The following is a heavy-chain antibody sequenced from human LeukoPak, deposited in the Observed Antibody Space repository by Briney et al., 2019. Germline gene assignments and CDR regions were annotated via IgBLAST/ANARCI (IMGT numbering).Heavy chain of an antibody. CDR2: MNPNSGNT. Sequence: ASVKVSCKASGGTFSSYAISWVRQAPGQGLEWMGWMNPNSGNTGYAQKFQGRVTITRNTSISTAYMELSSLRSEDTAVYYCARSFPIVVVPAAIRDNWFDPWGQGTLVTVSS. CDR1: GGTFSSYA. CDR3: ARSFPIVVVPAAIRDNWFDP. D-gene: IGHD2-2*02. V-gene: IGHV1-8*03. J-gene: IGHJ5*02.